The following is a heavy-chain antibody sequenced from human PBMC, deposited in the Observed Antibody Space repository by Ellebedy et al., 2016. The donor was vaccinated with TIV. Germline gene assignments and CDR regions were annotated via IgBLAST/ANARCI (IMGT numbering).Heavy chain of an antibody. J-gene: IGHJ6*02. D-gene: IGHD7-27*01. CDR3: ARDLGRGSPRRISYYYYCMDV. Sequence: AASVKVSCKASGYTFTGYYMHWVRQAPGQGLEWMGWINPNSGGTNYAQKFQGRVTMTRDTSISPAYMGLSRLRSDDTAVYYCARDLGRGSPRRISYYYYCMDVWGQGTTVTVSS. CDR2: INPNSGGT. V-gene: IGHV1-2*02. CDR1: GYTFTGYY.